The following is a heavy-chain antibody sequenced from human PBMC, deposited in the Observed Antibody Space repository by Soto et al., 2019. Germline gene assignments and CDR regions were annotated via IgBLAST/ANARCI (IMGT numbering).Heavy chain of an antibody. J-gene: IGHJ6*03. V-gene: IGHV1-8*01. D-gene: IGHD3-10*01. CDR2: MNPNSGNT. CDR3: ARGPDYYGSGHYYYYMDV. Sequence: GASVKVSCKASGYTFTSYDINWVRQATGQGLEWMGWMNPNSGNTGYAQKFQGRVTMTRNTSISTAYMELSSLRSEDTAVYYCARGPDYYGSGHYYYYMDVWGKGTTVTVSS. CDR1: GYTFTSYD.